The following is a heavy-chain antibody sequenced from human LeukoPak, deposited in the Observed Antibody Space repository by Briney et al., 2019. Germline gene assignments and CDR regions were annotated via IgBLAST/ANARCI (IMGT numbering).Heavy chain of an antibody. D-gene: IGHD6-6*01. CDR3: ARGSRIAARPYYFDY. CDR1: GFTFSSYG. J-gene: IGHJ4*02. V-gene: IGHV3-30*02. CDR2: IRYDGSKT. Sequence: GGSLRLSCAASGFTFSSYGMHWVRQAPGKWLEWVAFIRYDGSKTYYADSVKGRFTIPRDNSKNTLYLQMNSLGAEDTAVYYCARGSRIAARPYYFDYWGQGTLVTVSS.